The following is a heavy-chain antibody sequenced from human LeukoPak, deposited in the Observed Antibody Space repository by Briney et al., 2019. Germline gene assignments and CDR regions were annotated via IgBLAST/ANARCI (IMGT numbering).Heavy chain of an antibody. J-gene: IGHJ4*02. V-gene: IGHV4-34*01. Sequence: SETLSLTCAVYGGSFSGYYWSWFRNPPGKGLKGIGEINHSGSTNYNPSLKSRVTISVDTSKNQFSLKLSSVTAADTAVYYCARGTPIGYSYGFNFDYWGQGALVTVSS. CDR1: GGSFSGYY. D-gene: IGHD5-18*01. CDR3: ARGTPIGYSYGFNFDY. CDR2: INHSGST.